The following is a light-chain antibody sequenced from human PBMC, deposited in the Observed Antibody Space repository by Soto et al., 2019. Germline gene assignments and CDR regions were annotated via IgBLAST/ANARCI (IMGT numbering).Light chain of an antibody. V-gene: IGLV6-57*02. CDR2: EDN. CDR3: QSYDSSNWV. Sequence: NFMLTQPHSVSESPGQTVTISCTGSSGSIASHYVQWYQQRPASAPTTVIYEDNQRPSGVPAQFSGSIDSSSNSASLTISGLKTEDEADYYCQSYDSSNWVFGGGTQLTVL. J-gene: IGLJ3*02. CDR1: SGSIASHY.